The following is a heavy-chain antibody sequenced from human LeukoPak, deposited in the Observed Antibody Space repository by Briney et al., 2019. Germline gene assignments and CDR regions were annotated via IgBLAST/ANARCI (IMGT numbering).Heavy chain of an antibody. V-gene: IGHV3-15*01. J-gene: IGHJ6*02. CDR1: GFTFTNAW. Sequence: GSLRLSCAASGFTFTNAWMSWIRQAPGKGLEWVGRIKSNTDGGTTDYAAPVKGRFTISRDNSKNTLYLQMNSLRAEDTAVYYCATFPFMRYYDSSGYLVDVWGQGTTVTVSS. CDR3: ATFPFMRYYDSSGYLVDV. CDR2: IKSNTDGGTT. D-gene: IGHD3-22*01.